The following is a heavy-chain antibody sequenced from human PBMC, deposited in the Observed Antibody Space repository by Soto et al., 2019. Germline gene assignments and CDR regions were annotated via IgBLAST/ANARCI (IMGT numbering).Heavy chain of an antibody. J-gene: IGHJ6*02. CDR2: IYPGDSDT. CDR3: ARFXYYDSSGYSYYYYGMDV. Sequence: GESLKISCMGSGYSFTIYWIGWVRQMPGKGLEWMGIIYPGDSDTRYSPSFQGQVTISADKSISTAYLQWSSLKASDTAMYYCARFXYYDSSGYSYYYYGMDVWGQGTTVTVSS. CDR1: GYSFTIYW. D-gene: IGHD3-22*01. V-gene: IGHV5-51*01.